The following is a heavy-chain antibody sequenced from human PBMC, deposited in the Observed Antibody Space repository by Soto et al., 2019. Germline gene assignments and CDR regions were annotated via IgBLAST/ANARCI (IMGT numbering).Heavy chain of an antibody. D-gene: IGHD3-3*01. CDR2: IYWDGDK. Sequence: ESGPTLVKPTQTLTLTCPFSGFSLSTSGAAVGWVRQPPGRALEWLALIYWDGDKRYNASLGNRLTITKDTSMNQVVLTLTNVDPADTDTYYCAHRATMTIFGLIIDNGIWFDPWGQGTRVIVSS. CDR3: AHRATMTIFGLIIDNGIWFDP. J-gene: IGHJ5*02. V-gene: IGHV2-5*02. CDR1: GFSLSTSGAA.